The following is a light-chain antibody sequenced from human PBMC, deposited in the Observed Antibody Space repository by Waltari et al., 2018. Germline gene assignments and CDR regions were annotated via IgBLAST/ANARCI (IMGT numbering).Light chain of an antibody. J-gene: IGKJ4*01. V-gene: IGKV1-12*01. CDR3: QQTDSFPLT. Sequence: DIQMTQSPSSVSASIGDIVTISCRASPDVSTWVAWYQQKPGKAPNLLISAASSLQSGVPSRFSGSGSGTDFTLTISGLQPEDFTIYFCQQTDSFPLTFGGGTKVELK. CDR2: AAS. CDR1: PDVSTW.